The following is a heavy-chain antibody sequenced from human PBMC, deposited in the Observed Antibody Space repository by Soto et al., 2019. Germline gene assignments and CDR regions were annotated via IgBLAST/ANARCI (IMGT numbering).Heavy chain of an antibody. Sequence: SETLSLTCTVSGGSISSGGYYWSWIRQHPGKGLEWIGYIYYSGSTYYNPSLKSRVTISVDTSKNQFSLKLSSVTAADTAVYYCARYIVQGGWFDPWGQGTLVTVSS. CDR2: IYYSGST. D-gene: IGHD2-15*01. J-gene: IGHJ5*02. V-gene: IGHV4-31*03. CDR1: GGSISSGGYY. CDR3: ARYIVQGGWFDP.